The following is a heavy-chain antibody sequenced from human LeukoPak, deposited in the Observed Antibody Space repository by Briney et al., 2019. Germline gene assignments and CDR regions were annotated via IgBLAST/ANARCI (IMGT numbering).Heavy chain of an antibody. V-gene: IGHV1-46*01. CDR2: INPSGGST. D-gene: IGHD6-13*01. CDR3: ARDGELNSSSWYKRLSYYYMDV. CDR1: GYTFTSYY. Sequence: ASVKVSCKASGYTFTSYYMHWVRQAPGQGLEWMEIINPSGGSTSYAQKFQGRVTMTRDTSTSTVYMELSSLRSEDTAVYYCARDGELNSSSWYKRLSYYYMDVWGKGTTVTVSS. J-gene: IGHJ6*03.